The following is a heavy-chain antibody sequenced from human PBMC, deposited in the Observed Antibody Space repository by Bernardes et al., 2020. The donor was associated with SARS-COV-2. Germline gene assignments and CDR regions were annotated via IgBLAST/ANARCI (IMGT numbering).Heavy chain of an antibody. CDR3: ARDKWGQAASFRRVGFDY. CDR1: GGSITSDTYY. CDR2: INAGGGT. Sequence: SETLSLTCTVSGGSITSDTYYWSWIRQPAGQGLQWIGRINAGGGTSYSPSLQSRVTISIDTSKHQFSLRLSSVTAADTAVYYCARDKWGQAASFRRVGFDYWGQGTLVTVSS. D-gene: IGHD7-27*01. V-gene: IGHV4-61*02. J-gene: IGHJ4*02.